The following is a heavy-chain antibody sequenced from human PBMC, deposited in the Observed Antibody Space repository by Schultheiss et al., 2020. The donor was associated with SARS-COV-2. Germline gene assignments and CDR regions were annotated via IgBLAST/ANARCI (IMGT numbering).Heavy chain of an antibody. CDR3: ARDGHSTNGWFDP. V-gene: IGHV3-30*04. CDR1: GFTFSSYA. CDR2: ISYDGSNK. D-gene: IGHD2-2*01. Sequence: GGSLRLSCAASGFTFSSYAMHWVRQAPGKGLEWVAVISYDGSNKYYADSVKGRFTISRDNSKNTLYLQMNSLRAEDTAVYFCARDGHSTNGWFDPWGQGTLVTVSS. J-gene: IGHJ5*02.